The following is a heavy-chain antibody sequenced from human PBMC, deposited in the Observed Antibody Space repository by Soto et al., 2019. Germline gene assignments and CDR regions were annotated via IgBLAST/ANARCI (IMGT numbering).Heavy chain of an antibody. D-gene: IGHD3-22*01. J-gene: IGHJ4*02. CDR1: GFTFSSYA. Sequence: PGGSLRLSCAASGFTFSSYAMSWVRQAPGKGLEWVSAISGSGGSTYYADSVKGRFTISRDNSKNTLYLQMNSPRAEDTAVYYCAKDDYDSSGLSYYFDYWGQGTLVTVSS. CDR3: AKDDYDSSGLSYYFDY. V-gene: IGHV3-23*01. CDR2: ISGSGGST.